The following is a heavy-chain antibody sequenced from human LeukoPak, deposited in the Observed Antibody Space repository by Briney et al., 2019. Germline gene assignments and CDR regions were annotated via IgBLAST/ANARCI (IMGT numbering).Heavy chain of an antibody. V-gene: IGHV4-38-2*02. J-gene: IGHJ4*02. Sequence: SETLSLTCTLSVYSISSGYYWGWIRPPPGRGLEWMGSIYYSGSTYYNPSLKSRVTISVDTSKNQFCLKLGSVTAADTAVYYCARTRYYYNSRSYGAPYYFDFWGQGTLVTVSS. CDR3: ARTRYYYNSRSYGAPYYFDF. CDR2: IYYSGST. CDR1: VYSISSGYY. D-gene: IGHD3-10*01.